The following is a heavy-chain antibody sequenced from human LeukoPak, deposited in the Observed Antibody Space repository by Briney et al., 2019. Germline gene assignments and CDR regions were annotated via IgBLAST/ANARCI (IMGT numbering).Heavy chain of an antibody. Sequence: SVKVSCKASGGTSSSYAISWVRQAPGQGLEWMGRIIPIFGIANYAQKFQGRVTITADKSTSTAYMELSSLRSEDTAVYYCARRGRNSGYDFWGQGTLVTVSS. J-gene: IGHJ4*02. CDR2: IIPIFGIA. D-gene: IGHD5-12*01. CDR1: GGTSSSYA. CDR3: ARRGRNSGYDF. V-gene: IGHV1-69*04.